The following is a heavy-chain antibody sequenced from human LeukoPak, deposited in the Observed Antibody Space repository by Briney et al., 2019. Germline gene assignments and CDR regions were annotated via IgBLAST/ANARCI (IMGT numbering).Heavy chain of an antibody. CDR3: ARDPTAYYDFWSGYSPRYYYGMDV. CDR2: ISAYNGNT. D-gene: IGHD3-3*01. V-gene: IGHV1-18*01. Sequence: ASVKVSCKASGYTFTSYGISWVRQAPGQGLEWMGWISAYNGNTNYAQKLQGRVTMTTGTSTSTAYMELRSLRSDDTAVYYCARDPTAYYDFWSGYSPRYYYGMDVWGQGTTVTVSS. CDR1: GYTFTSYG. J-gene: IGHJ6*02.